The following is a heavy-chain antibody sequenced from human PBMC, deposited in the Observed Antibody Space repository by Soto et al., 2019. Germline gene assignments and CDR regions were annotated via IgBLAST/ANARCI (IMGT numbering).Heavy chain of an antibody. CDR3: ARVGGYDGYYYGMDV. CDR2: IYYSGST. V-gene: IGHV4-31*03. D-gene: IGHD5-12*01. J-gene: IGHJ6*02. Sequence: QLQLQESGPGLVKPSQTLSLTCTVSGGSISSGCYYWSWIRQHPGKRLEWIGYIYYSGSTYYNLSLKSRVTISVDTSKNQFSLKLSSVTVADSAVYYCARVGGYDGYYYGMDVWGQGTTVTVSS. CDR1: GGSISSGCYY.